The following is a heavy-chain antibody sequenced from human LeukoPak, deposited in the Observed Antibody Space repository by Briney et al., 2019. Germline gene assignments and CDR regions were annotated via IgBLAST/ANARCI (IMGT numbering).Heavy chain of an antibody. CDR2: INPNTGGT. D-gene: IGHD4-17*01. CDR3: AREMTTLTFHPANWFDT. Sequence: ASVKVSCKASVYIFTAEFMHWVRQAPGQGLEWMGRINPNTGGTDYAQRFQGRIIMTRDKSINTAYMELSRLTSDDTAVYYCAREMTTLTFHPANWFDTWGQGTLVNVSS. CDR1: VYIFTAEF. J-gene: IGHJ5*02. V-gene: IGHV1-2*02.